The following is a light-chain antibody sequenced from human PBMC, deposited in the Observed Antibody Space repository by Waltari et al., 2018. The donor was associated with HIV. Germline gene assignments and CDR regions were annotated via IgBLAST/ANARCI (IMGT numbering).Light chain of an antibody. CDR3: SSFAPTNKFYVP. V-gene: IGLV2-8*01. CDR1: STYIGGYNY. CDR2: EVT. Sequence: QSRLTLPPCASGAPGLSVAIPGTGTSTYIGGYNYVSWYQQHPGKAPKLIMTEVTNRPSGVPDRFSGSKSGNTASLTVSGLQADDEALYYCSSFAPTNKFYVPFGGGTTLTVL. J-gene: IGLJ2*01.